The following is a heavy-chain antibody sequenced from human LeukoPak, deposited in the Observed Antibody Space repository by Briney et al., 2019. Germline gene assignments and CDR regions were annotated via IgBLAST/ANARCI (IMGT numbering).Heavy chain of an antibody. D-gene: IGHD3-16*01. J-gene: IGHJ3*02. CDR3: ARAPLGQGAFDI. CDR1: GGSISSYY. V-gene: IGHV4-59*01. Sequence: PSETLSLTCTVSGGSISSYYWSWIRQPPGKGLEWIGYIYYSGSTNYNPSLKSRVTISVDTSKNQFSLKLSSVTAADTAVYYCARAPLGQGAFDIWGQGTMVTVYS. CDR2: IYYSGST.